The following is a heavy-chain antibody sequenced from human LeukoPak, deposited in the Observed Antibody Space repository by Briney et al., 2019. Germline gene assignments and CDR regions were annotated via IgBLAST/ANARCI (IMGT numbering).Heavy chain of an antibody. Sequence: PSETLSLTCTVSGGSISSGSYYWSWIRQPAGKGLEWIGRIYASGSTNYNPSLKSRVTISVDTSKNQFSLKLNSVTAADTAVYYCARSWGYWGQGTLVTVSS. V-gene: IGHV4-61*02. CDR2: IYASGST. CDR3: ARSWGY. D-gene: IGHD7-27*01. J-gene: IGHJ4*02. CDR1: GGSISSGSYY.